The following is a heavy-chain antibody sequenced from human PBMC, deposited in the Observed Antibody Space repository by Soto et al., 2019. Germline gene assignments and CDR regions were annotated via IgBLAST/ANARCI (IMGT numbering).Heavy chain of an antibody. J-gene: IGHJ6*02. V-gene: IGHV1-69*01. D-gene: IGHD4-17*01. CDR1: GGTLSNYA. Sequence: QVQLVQSGAEVKKPGSSVKVSCKASGGTLSNYAFTWVRQAPGQGLEWMGGIIPIFNTANYAQKFQGRVTITANEPTSTAYMEVNSLRSEDTAIYYCARVRPTDYVGNYTNGMDVWGQGTTVTVSS. CDR3: ARVRPTDYVGNYTNGMDV. CDR2: IIPIFNTA.